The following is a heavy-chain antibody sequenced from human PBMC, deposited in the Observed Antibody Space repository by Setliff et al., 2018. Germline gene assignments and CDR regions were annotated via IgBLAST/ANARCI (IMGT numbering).Heavy chain of an antibody. CDR3: ARHLLVQGTYHFDY. CDR2: MYYSGST. D-gene: IGHD3-10*01. Sequence: KSSETLSLTCSVSGGSISSGSYYWGWIRQSPGKGLEWIGSMYYSGSTYYNPSLKGRVTLSVDTTKNQFSLKLTSMTAADTAVYFCARHLLVQGTYHFDYWGQGPPVT. CDR1: GGSISSGSYY. V-gene: IGHV4-39*01. J-gene: IGHJ4*02.